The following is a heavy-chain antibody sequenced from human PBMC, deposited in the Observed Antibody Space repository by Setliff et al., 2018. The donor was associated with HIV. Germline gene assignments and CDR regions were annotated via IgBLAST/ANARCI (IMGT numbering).Heavy chain of an antibody. V-gene: IGHV3-21*01. J-gene: IGHJ6*02. D-gene: IGHD3-3*01. CDR1: GFPFSNYW. CDR2: ISIGSGGAI. Sequence: PGGSLRLSCAASGFPFSNYWMGWVRQAPGRGLEWVSSISIGSGGAIDYADSVQGRFTISRDNSKNSLYLQMNSLRVEDTAVYYCARDYLYYNLYNGSPVYGMDVWGQGTTVTVSS. CDR3: ARDYLYYNLYNGSPVYGMDV.